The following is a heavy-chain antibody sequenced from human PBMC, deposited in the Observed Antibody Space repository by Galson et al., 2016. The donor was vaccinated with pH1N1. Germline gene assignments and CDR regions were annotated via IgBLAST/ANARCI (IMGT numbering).Heavy chain of an antibody. CDR3: AREDYYDTDLSDWYFDL. V-gene: IGHV1-69*13. D-gene: IGHD3-22*01. J-gene: IGHJ2*01. CDR1: GGTFSSYG. CDR2: IIPIFGTA. Sequence: SVKVSCKASGGTFSSYGINWVRQAPGQGLEWMGGIIPIFGTAKYARNFQGRVTITADESTTTAYMELSSLRSEDTAVYFCAREDYYDTDLSDWYFDLWGRGTLPTVSS.